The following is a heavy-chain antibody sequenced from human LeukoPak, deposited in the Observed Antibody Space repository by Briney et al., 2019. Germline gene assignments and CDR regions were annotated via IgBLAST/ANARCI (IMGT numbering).Heavy chain of an antibody. CDR3: AREKGYYGSGSYHGWFDP. Sequence: ASVKVSCKASGYTFTGYYMHWVRQAPGQGLEWMGWINPNSGGTNYAQKFQGRVTMTRDTSTSTVYMELSSLRSEDTAVYYCAREKGYYGSGSYHGWFDPWGQGTLVTVSS. CDR1: GYTFTGYY. D-gene: IGHD3-10*01. V-gene: IGHV1-2*02. CDR2: INPNSGGT. J-gene: IGHJ5*02.